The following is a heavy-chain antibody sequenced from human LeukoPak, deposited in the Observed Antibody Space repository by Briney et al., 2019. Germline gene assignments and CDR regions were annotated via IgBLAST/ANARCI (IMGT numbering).Heavy chain of an antibody. J-gene: IGHJ4*02. CDR1: GFTFSGSA. V-gene: IGHV3-73*01. D-gene: IGHD3-22*01. CDR3: TSTYYYDSSGNRNDY. CDR2: IRSKANSYAT. Sequence: GGSLRLSCAASGFTFSGSARHWFRQASGKGLEWVGRIRSKANSYATAYAASVKGRFTISRDDSKNTAYLQMNSLKTEDTAVYYCTSTYYYDSSGNRNDYWGQGTLVTVSS.